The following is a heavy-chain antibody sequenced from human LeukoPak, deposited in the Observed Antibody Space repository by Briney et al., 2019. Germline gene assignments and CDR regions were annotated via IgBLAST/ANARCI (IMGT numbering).Heavy chain of an antibody. Sequence: SGRSLRLSCAASGFTFDDYAMHWVRQAPGKGLEWVSGISWNSGSIGYADSVKGRFTISRDNAKNSLYLQMNSLRAEDTALYYCAKDISRSIAAAGTSYYYYGMDVWGQGTTVTVSS. V-gene: IGHV3-9*01. CDR1: GFTFDDYA. CDR3: AKDISRSIAAAGTSYYYYGMDV. J-gene: IGHJ6*02. D-gene: IGHD6-13*01. CDR2: ISWNSGSI.